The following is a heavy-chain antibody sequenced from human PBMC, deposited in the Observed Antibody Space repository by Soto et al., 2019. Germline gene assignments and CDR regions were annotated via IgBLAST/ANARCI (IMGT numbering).Heavy chain of an antibody. CDR2: IDYDGTTT. CDR3: TRGPRASSGGTGAY. Sequence: DVHLVESGGGLTQPGGSLRLSCVASGIALEDYAMHWVRQVPGQGLEWVSRIDYDGTTTNYADSVKGRFTISRDNAKSTLYLQMNSLRPEDTAVYYCTRGPRASSGGTGAYWGKGTLVTVSS. D-gene: IGHD2-2*01. J-gene: IGHJ1*01. CDR1: GIALEDYA. V-gene: IGHV3-74*02.